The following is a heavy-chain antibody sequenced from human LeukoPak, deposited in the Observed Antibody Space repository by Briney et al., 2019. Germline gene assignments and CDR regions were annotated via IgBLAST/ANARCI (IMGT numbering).Heavy chain of an antibody. CDR1: GGSFSGYY. CDR2: INHSGST. Sequence: PSETLSLTCAVYGGSFSGYYWSWIRQPPGKGLEWIGEINHSGSTNYNPSLKSRVTISVDTSKNQFSLKLSSVTAADTAVYYCARAGVDCSTTSCEGPNWFDPWGQGTLVTVSS. D-gene: IGHD2-2*01. CDR3: ARAGVDCSTTSCEGPNWFDP. V-gene: IGHV4-34*01. J-gene: IGHJ5*02.